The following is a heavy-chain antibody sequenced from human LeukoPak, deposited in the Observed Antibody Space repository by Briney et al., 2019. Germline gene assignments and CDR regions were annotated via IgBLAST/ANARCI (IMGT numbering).Heavy chain of an antibody. Sequence: GASVKVSCKASGGTFSRYAISWVRQAPGQGLEWMGGIIPMFGIANYAQKFQGRVTITADESTSTAYMELSSLRSEDTAVYYCARDRVLRYFDWLSHDAFDIWGQGTMVTVSS. V-gene: IGHV1-69*13. J-gene: IGHJ3*02. CDR3: ARDRVLRYFDWLSHDAFDI. CDR1: GGTFSRYA. CDR2: IIPMFGIA. D-gene: IGHD3-9*01.